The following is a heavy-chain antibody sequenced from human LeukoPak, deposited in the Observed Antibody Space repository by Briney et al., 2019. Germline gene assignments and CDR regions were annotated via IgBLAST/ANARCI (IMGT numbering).Heavy chain of an antibody. V-gene: IGHV5-51*01. CDR3: ARLPKFDSSGPYSPTFDY. CDR1: GYTFSSYW. CDR2: ILSVDSDT. J-gene: IGHJ4*02. Sequence: GASLKISCKGSGYTFSSYWIGWVRQMPGKGLEWMGIILSVDSDTRYSPSFQGQVTISADKSISTAYLQWSSLEASDTAMYFCARLPKFDSSGPYSPTFDYWGQGTLVTVSS. D-gene: IGHD3-22*01.